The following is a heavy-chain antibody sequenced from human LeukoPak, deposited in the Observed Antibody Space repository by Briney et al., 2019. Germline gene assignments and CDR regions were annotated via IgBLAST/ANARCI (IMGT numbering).Heavy chain of an antibody. V-gene: IGHV1-46*01. J-gene: IGHJ3*02. CDR3: ATFDSSGFGDAFDI. CDR2: INPSGGST. Sequence: ASVKVSCKASGYTFTSYYMHWVRQAPGQGLEWMGIINPSGGSTSYAQKFQGRVTMTEDTSTDTAYMELSSLRSEDTAVYYCATFDSSGFGDAFDIWGQGTMVTVSS. CDR1: GYTFTSYY. D-gene: IGHD6-19*01.